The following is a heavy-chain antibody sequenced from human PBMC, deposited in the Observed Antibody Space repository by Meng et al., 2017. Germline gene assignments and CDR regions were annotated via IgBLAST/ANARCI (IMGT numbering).Heavy chain of an antibody. CDR1: GFTFSSYE. CDR3: AREVHDYGDYVFPLSSYFDL. CDR2: ISSSGSTI. D-gene: IGHD4-17*01. V-gene: IGHV3-48*03. J-gene: IGHJ2*01. Sequence: GESLKISCAASGFTFSSYEMNWVRQAPGKGLEWVSYISSSGSTIYYADSVKGRFTISRDNAKNSLYLQMNSLRAEDTAVYYCAREVHDYGDYVFPLSSYFDLWGRGTLVTAPQ.